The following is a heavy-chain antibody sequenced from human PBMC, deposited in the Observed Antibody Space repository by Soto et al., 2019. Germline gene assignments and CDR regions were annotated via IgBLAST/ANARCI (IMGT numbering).Heavy chain of an antibody. CDR2: INHSGST. CDR3: ARVRLAAAGTLYYFDY. Sequence: SETLSLTCAVYGGSFSGYYWSWIRQPPGKGLEWIGEINHSGSTNYNPSLKSRVTISVDTSKNQFSLKLSSVTAADTAVYYCARVRLAAAGTLYYFDYWGQGTLVTVSS. J-gene: IGHJ4*02. D-gene: IGHD6-13*01. CDR1: GGSFSGYY. V-gene: IGHV4-34*01.